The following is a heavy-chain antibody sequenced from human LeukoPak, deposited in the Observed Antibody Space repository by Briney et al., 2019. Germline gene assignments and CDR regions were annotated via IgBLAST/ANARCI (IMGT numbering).Heavy chain of an antibody. D-gene: IGHD1-26*01. CDR1: GFTFSSYT. CDR3: ARGRFYSWELRGAFDV. Sequence: GGSLRLSCAASGFTFSSYTMRWVRQAPGKGLEWVALISYDDSNKYYADSVKGRFTISRDNPANTLYLQMNSLRADDTAVYYCARGRFYSWELRGAFDVWGQGTMVTVSS. CDR2: ISYDDSNK. V-gene: IGHV3-30*04. J-gene: IGHJ3*01.